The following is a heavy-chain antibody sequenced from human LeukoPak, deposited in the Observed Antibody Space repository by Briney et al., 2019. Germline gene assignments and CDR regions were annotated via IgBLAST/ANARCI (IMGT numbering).Heavy chain of an antibody. Sequence: GGSLRLSCAASGFTFSSDAMSWVRQAPGKGLEWVSAISGSGGSTYYADSVKGRCTISRDNSKNTLYLQMNSLRVEDTAVYYCARGLFLSGYLDAFDIWGQGTVVTVSS. CDR3: ARGLFLSGYLDAFDI. CDR2: ISGSGGST. D-gene: IGHD3-22*01. J-gene: IGHJ3*02. V-gene: IGHV3-23*01. CDR1: GFTFSSDA.